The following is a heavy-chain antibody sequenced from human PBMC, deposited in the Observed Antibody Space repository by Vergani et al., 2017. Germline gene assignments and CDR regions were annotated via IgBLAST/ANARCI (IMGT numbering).Heavy chain of an antibody. J-gene: IGHJ5*02. Sequence: QVQLPESGPGLVKPSQTLSLTCTVSGGSISSGGYYWSWIRQHPGKGLEWIGYIYYSGSTYYNPSLKSRVTISVDTSKNQFSLKLSSVTAADTAVYYCARGRYRVVPAASRRVSYWFDHWGQGTLVTVSS. D-gene: IGHD2-2*01. CDR2: IYYSGST. CDR3: ARGRYRVVPAASRRVSYWFDH. V-gene: IGHV4-31*03. CDR1: GGSISSGGYY.